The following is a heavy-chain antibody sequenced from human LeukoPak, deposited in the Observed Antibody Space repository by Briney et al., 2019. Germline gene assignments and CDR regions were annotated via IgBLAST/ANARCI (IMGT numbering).Heavy chain of an antibody. CDR1: GFTFSSYS. Sequence: GGSLRLSCAASGFTFSSYSMSWVRQAPGKGLEWVANIKQDGSEKYYVDSVKGRFTISRDNAKNSLYLQMNSLRAEDTAVYYCARVEAPRDYYYMDVWGKGTTVTVSS. J-gene: IGHJ6*03. CDR3: ARVEAPRDYYYMDV. V-gene: IGHV3-7*01. CDR2: IKQDGSEK.